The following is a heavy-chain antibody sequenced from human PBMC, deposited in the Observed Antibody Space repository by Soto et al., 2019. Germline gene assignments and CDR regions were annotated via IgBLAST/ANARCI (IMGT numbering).Heavy chain of an antibody. D-gene: IGHD3-10*01. CDR1: GFTFSSYG. Sequence: PGGSLRLSCAASGFTFSSYGMHWVRQAPGKGLEWVAVIWYDGSNKYYADSVKGRFTISRDNSKNTLYLQMNSLRAEDTAVYYCARGGGSGSYYYWDYYNYIDVWGKGTTVTVSS. CDR2: IWYDGSNK. J-gene: IGHJ6*03. CDR3: ARGGGSGSYYYWDYYNYIDV. V-gene: IGHV3-33*01.